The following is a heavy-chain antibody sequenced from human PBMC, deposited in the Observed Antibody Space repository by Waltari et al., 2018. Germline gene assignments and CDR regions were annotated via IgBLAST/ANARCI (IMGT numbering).Heavy chain of an antibody. CDR3: AKGVGLPKGFFDY. Sequence: QVQLVESGGGVVQPGGYLRLSCAASGFTFSSYGMHWVRKDPGKGLEWVALRRYDGSNKYYAESVKCRFTISRDNSKNTLYLQMNSLRAEDTAVYYCAKGVGLPKGFFDYWGQGTLVTVSS. D-gene: IGHD5-18*01. V-gene: IGHV3-30*02. CDR2: RRYDGSNK. J-gene: IGHJ4*02. CDR1: GFTFSSYG.